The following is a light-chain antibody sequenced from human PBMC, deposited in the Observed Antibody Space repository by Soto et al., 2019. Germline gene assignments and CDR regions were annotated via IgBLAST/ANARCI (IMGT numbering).Light chain of an antibody. J-gene: IGKJ1*01. CDR3: QQYTDWPLT. CDR1: QSVTSNY. CDR2: CIS. V-gene: IGKV3-20*01. Sequence: EVVMTQSPATLSVSPGERATLSCRASQSVTSNYLAWYQQKPGQAPRLLIYCISNRATGVPDRFSGSGSGTDFTLTISRLEPEDFAVYYCQQYTDWPLTFGQGTKVEVK.